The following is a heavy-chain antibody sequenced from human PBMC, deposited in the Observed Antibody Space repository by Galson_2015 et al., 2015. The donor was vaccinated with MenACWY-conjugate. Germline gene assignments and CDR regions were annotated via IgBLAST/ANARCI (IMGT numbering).Heavy chain of an antibody. Sequence: SLRLSCAASGFTFNNYAMSWFRHSPGRGLEWVSAIDGDDDQPFYAEAVKGRFTVARDSARNTVYLQMKSLRPEDTAIYYCAKRIAPSGAPDYFDSWGQGTLVTVSS. J-gene: IGHJ4*02. CDR1: GFTFNNYA. D-gene: IGHD6-13*01. CDR2: IDGDDDQP. CDR3: AKRIAPSGAPDYFDS. V-gene: IGHV3-23*01.